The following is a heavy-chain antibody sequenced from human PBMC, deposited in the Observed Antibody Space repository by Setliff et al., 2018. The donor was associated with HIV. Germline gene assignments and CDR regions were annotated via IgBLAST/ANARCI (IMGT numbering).Heavy chain of an antibody. CDR1: GYSISSGYY. CDR2: IYHSGST. V-gene: IGHV4-38-2*01. J-gene: IGHJ4*02. Sequence: SETLSLTCAVSGYSISSGYYWGWIRQPPGKGLEWIGGIYHSGSTYYNPSLKSRVTISVDTSKNQFSLELSSVTASDTAVYRCASLYYISSWTSYFDSWGQGTLVTVSS. CDR3: ASLYYISSWTSYFDS. D-gene: IGHD3-10*01.